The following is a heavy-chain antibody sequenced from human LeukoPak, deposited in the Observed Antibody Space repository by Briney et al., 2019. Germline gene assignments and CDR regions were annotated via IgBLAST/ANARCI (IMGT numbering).Heavy chain of an antibody. CDR2: ISVYNGNT. CDR1: GYTFTKYG. V-gene: IGHV1-18*01. Sequence: GASVKASCKASGYTFTKYGINWVPQAPGQGLECMGLISVYNGNTKYEQKFTGRVTMTPDPSTSTAYMELRNLRSDGTAVYYCARVWFGDLGPSDSWGQGALVTVSS. D-gene: IGHD3-10*01. J-gene: IGHJ4*02. CDR3: ARVWFGDLGPSDS.